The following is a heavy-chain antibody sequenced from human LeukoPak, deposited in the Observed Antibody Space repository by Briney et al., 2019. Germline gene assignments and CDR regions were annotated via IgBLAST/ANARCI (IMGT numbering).Heavy chain of an antibody. D-gene: IGHD2-2*02. CDR1: GGSISSYY. Sequence: SETLSLTCTVSGGSISSYYWSWIRQPPGKGLEWIGYIYYSGSTNYNPSLKRRVTISVDTSKNQFSLKLSSVTAADTAVYYCARLPSRYRNSYYFDYWGQGTLVTVSS. CDR3: ARLPSRYRNSYYFDY. V-gene: IGHV4-59*01. J-gene: IGHJ4*02. CDR2: IYYSGST.